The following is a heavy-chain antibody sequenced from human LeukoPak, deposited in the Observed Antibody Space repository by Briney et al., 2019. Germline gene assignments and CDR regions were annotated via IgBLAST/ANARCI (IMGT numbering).Heavy chain of an antibody. CDR1: GGSINTNPNY. V-gene: IGHV4-39*01. D-gene: IGHD5-18*01. J-gene: IGHJ4*02. CDR2: FYYRGST. Sequence: SETLSLTCSVSGGSINTNPNYWGWIRQPPGKGLEWIGCFYYRGSTYYNPSLRSRVTVFGDSSQNQFSLKLTSVTAADTAVYYCMSGYSHGYYSWGQGTLVTVSS. CDR3: MSGYSHGYYS.